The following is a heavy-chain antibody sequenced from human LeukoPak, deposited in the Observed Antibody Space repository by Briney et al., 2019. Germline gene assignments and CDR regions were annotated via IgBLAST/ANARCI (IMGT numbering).Heavy chain of an antibody. CDR1: GYTFTSYG. CDR2: ISAYNGNT. D-gene: IGHD6-19*01. V-gene: IGHV1-18*01. J-gene: IGHJ4*02. Sequence: ASVKVSCKASGYTFTSYGISWVRQAPGQGLEWMGWISAYNGNTNYAQKLQGRVTMTTDTSTSTAYMEPRSLRSDDTAVYYCARKPSGWYGFLLDYWGQGTLVTVSS. CDR3: ARKPSGWYGFLLDY.